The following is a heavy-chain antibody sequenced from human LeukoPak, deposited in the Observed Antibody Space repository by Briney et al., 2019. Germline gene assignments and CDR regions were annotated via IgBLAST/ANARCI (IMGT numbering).Heavy chain of an antibody. J-gene: IGHJ6*03. D-gene: IGHD3/OR15-3a*01. CDR2: ISYDGSNK. V-gene: IGHV3-30*18. CDR1: GFTFSSYG. CDR3: AKDKGNYDFVRRKNYYYMDV. Sequence: GGSLRLSCAASGFTFSSYGMHWVRQAPGKGLEWVSIISYDGSNKYYADSVKGRFTISRDNSKNTLYLQMNSLRAEDTAVYYCAKDKGNYDFVRRKNYYYMDVWGKGTTVTISS.